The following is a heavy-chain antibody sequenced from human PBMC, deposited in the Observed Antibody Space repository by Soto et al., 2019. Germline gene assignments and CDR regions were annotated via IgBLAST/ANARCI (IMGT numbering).Heavy chain of an antibody. D-gene: IGHD1-1*01. V-gene: IGHV1-46*02. CDR2: IFPGSGYT. Sequence: ASVKVSCKASGYNFNSYYLHWVRQAPGQGLEWMGYIFPGSGYTGHTQKFQGRVTLTTDTPTSTVYMEMRSLTSDDTAVYYCARDPEYLSDATAVPESASFDYWGQGTLVTVSS. J-gene: IGHJ4*02. CDR1: GYNFNSYY. CDR3: ARDPEYLSDATAVPESASFDY.